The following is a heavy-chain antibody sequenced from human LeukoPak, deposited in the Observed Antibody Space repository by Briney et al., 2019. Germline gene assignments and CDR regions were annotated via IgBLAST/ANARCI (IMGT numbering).Heavy chain of an antibody. CDR3: ARVSAADTAMLNTKEKAFDI. Sequence: PGGSLRLSCAASGYTFSSYWMHWVRQAPGKGLVWVSRINSDGSSTSYADSVKGRFTISRDNAKNTLYLQMNSLRAEDTAVYYCARVSAADTAMLNTKEKAFDIWGQGTMVTVSS. CDR2: INSDGSST. CDR1: GYTFSSYW. D-gene: IGHD5-18*01. V-gene: IGHV3-74*01. J-gene: IGHJ3*02.